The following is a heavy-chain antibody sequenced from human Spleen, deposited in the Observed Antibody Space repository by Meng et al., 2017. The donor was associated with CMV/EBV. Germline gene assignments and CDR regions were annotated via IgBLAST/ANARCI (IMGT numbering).Heavy chain of an antibody. J-gene: IGHJ6*02. CDR2: ISWNSGSI. Sequence: SLKISCAASGFTFDDYAMHWVRQAPGKGLEWVSGISWNSGSIGYADSVKGRFTISRDNSKNTLYLQMNSLGPEDTALYYCARDPDYGDYVDYGMDVWGQGTTVTVSS. CDR3: ARDPDYGDYVDYGMDV. CDR1: GFTFDDYA. D-gene: IGHD4-17*01. V-gene: IGHV3-9*01.